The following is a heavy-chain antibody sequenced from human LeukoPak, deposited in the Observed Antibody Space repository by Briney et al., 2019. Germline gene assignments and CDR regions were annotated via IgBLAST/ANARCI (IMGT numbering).Heavy chain of an antibody. V-gene: IGHV3-23*01. D-gene: IGHD4-23*01. CDR1: GFTFSSYA. J-gene: IGHJ4*02. CDR3: AKALYGGHDY. CDR2: LSGNGNTI. Sequence: GGSLRLSCAASGFTFSSYAMSWVRQAPGKGLECVSALSGNGNTIYYADSVKGRFTISRDNSKNTLSLQMNSLRAEDTAVYYCAKALYGGHDYWGQGTLVTVSS.